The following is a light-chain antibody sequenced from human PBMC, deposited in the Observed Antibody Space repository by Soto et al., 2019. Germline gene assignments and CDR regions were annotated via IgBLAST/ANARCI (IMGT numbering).Light chain of an antibody. CDR3: SSYTSSSTLSTYV. J-gene: IGLJ1*01. CDR1: SSDVDGYNY. CDR2: DVS. Sequence: QSVLTQPASVSGSPGQSITISCTGTSSDVDGYNYVSWYQHHPGKAPKLMIYDVSNRPSGVSNRFSGSKSGNTASLIISGFQAEDEADYYCSSYTSSSTLSTYVFGTGTKVTVL. V-gene: IGLV2-14*03.